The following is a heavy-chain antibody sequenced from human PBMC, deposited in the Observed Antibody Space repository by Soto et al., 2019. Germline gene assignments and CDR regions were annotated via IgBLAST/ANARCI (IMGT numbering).Heavy chain of an antibody. CDR3: AKDMREGSYGNNWFDP. Sequence: LRLSCAASGFTFSSYAMSWVRQAPGKGLEWVSAISGSGGSTYYADSVKGRFTISRDNSKNTLYLQMNSLRAEDTAVYYCAKDMREGSYGNNWFDPWGQGTLVTVSS. CDR1: GFTFSSYA. CDR2: ISGSGGST. V-gene: IGHV3-23*01. J-gene: IGHJ5*02. D-gene: IGHD5-18*01.